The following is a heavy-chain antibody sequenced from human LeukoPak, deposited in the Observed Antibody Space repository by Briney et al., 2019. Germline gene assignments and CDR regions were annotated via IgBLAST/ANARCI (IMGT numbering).Heavy chain of an antibody. V-gene: IGHV3-21*01. CDR2: ISSSSSYI. CDR3: ARDIGMVRGVIITNHFDY. J-gene: IGHJ4*02. D-gene: IGHD3-10*01. Sequence: GGSLRLSCAASGFAFSTYSMNWVRQAPGKGLEWVSSISSSSSYIYSSDSMRGRFTISRDNAKNSLYLQMNSLRAEDTAVYYCARDIGMVRGVIITNHFDYWGQGTPVTVSS. CDR1: GFAFSTYS.